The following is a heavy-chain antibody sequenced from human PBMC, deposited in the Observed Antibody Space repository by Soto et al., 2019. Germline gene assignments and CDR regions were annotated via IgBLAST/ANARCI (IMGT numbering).Heavy chain of an antibody. CDR1: GGSISSGCYY. D-gene: IGHD1-7*01. V-gene: IGHV4-31*03. CDR2: IYYSGST. CDR3: ARGGPGLELLSYYGMDV. J-gene: IGHJ6*02. Sequence: SETLSLTCTVSGGSISSGCYYWSWIRQHPGKGLEWIGYIYYSGSTYYNPSLKSRVTISVDTSKNQFSLKLSSVTAADTAVYYCARGGPGLELLSYYGMDVWGQGTTVTV.